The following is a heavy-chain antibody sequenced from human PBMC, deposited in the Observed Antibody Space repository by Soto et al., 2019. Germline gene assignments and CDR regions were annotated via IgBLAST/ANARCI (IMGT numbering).Heavy chain of an antibody. J-gene: IGHJ4*02. V-gene: IGHV1-18*04. CDR2: ISAYNGDT. CDR3: ARVPSYSTLDY. Sequence: QVQLLQSGAEVKQPGASVKVSCKASGYTFTSYGVSWVRQAPGQGLERLGWISAYNGDTKYSQKFQGRISLTTDTYTRTAYMELRSLRSDDTAVYYCARVPSYSTLDYWGQGTLVTVSS. D-gene: IGHD2-21*01. CDR1: GYTFTSYG.